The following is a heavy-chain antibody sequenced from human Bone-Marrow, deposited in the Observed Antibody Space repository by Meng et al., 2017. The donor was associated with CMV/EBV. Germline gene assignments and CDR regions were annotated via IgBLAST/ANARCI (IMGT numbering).Heavy chain of an antibody. CDR1: GFTFTNYW. J-gene: IGHJ6*02. CDR2: VNQDGRDE. CDR3: ARALYQLLSKGMDV. V-gene: IGHV3-7*01. D-gene: IGHD2-2*01. Sequence: GESLKISCVASGFTFTNYWMMWLRQAPGKGLEWVATVNQDGRDEFYLDSVKGRFTTSADKAKSSVFLQMNSLRAEDTAVYYCARALYQLLSKGMDVWGQGNTVNV.